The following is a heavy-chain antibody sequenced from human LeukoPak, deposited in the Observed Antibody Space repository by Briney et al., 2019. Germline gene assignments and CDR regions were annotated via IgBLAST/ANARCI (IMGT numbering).Heavy chain of an antibody. D-gene: IGHD4-11*01. CDR1: GFTFSSYA. Sequence: GGSLRLSCAASGFTFSSYAMSWVRQAPGKGLEWVGFIRSKAYGGTTEYAASVKGRFTISRDDSKSIAYLQMNSLKTEDTAVYYCTGSISTEYYYYGMDVWGQGTTVTVSS. CDR3: TGSISTEYYYYGMDV. CDR2: IRSKAYGGTT. V-gene: IGHV3-49*04. J-gene: IGHJ6*02.